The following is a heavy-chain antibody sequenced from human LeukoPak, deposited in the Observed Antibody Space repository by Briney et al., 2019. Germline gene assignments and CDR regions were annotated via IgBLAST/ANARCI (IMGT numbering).Heavy chain of an antibody. CDR2: MYYSGST. V-gene: IGHV4-30-4*01. CDR1: GGSISSGDHC. J-gene: IGHJ4*02. CDR3: ARARAWGSYRSESYFDY. Sequence: SQTLSLTCTVSGGSISSGDHCWSWIRQPPGKGLEWIGYMYYSGSTYYNPSLKSRVTISVDTSKNLFSLKLSSVTAADTAVYYCARARAWGSYRSESYFDYWGQGTLVTVSS. D-gene: IGHD3-16*02.